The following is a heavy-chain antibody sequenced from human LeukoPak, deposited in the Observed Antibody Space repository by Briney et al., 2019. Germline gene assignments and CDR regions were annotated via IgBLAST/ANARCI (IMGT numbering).Heavy chain of an antibody. Sequence: GGSLRLSCAVSGFRVSDYYMSWVRQAPGKGLEWVGLIRDSGEAFYADFARGRFAISRDESENTLYLQMNSLRVEDTAVYFCARDPRHGSGENLSYGIWGQGTMVTVSS. D-gene: IGHD5-18*01. CDR1: GFRVSDYY. J-gene: IGHJ3*02. CDR2: IRDSGEA. CDR3: ARDPRHGSGENLSYGI. V-gene: IGHV3-66*03.